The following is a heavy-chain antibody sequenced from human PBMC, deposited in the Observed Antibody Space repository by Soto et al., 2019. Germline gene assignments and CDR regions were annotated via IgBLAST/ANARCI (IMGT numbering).Heavy chain of an antibody. J-gene: IGHJ4*02. D-gene: IGHD3-22*01. V-gene: IGHV3-23*01. CDR3: AKIDGYFDY. CDR1: GFTFINTG. CDR2: ITDNGDTT. Sequence: EVQVLQSGRGLVPPGGSLRLSCAGSGFTFINTGMSWVRQAPGQGLEWVSAITDNGDTTYYADSVKGRFTISRDNSKSTLYLQMNSLRAEDTAVYYCAKIDGYFDYWGQGTLVTVSS.